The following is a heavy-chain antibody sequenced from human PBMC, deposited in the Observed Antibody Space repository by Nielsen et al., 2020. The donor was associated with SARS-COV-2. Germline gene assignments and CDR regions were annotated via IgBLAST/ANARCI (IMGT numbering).Heavy chain of an antibody. V-gene: IGHV1-69*04. CDR3: AREFRLTGEGLYYYYGMDV. CDR2: IIPILGIA. D-gene: IGHD7-27*01. J-gene: IGHJ6*02. Sequence: SVKVSCKASGGTFSSYAISWVRQAPGQGLEWMGRIIPILGIANYAQKFQGRVTITADKSTSTAYMELRSLRSDDTAVYYCAREFRLTGEGLYYYYGMDVWGQGTTVTVSS. CDR1: GGTFSSYA.